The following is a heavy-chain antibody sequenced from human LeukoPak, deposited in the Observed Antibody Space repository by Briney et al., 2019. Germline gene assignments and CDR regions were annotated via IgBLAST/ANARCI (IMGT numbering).Heavy chain of an antibody. D-gene: IGHD2-21*01. CDR1: GFTFSSYG. V-gene: IGHV3-23*01. J-gene: IGHJ4*02. Sequence: GSLRLSCAASGFTFSSYGMSWVRQPPGKGLEWVSGIRGSGSNTDYVGSVKGRFAVSRDNSKNTLYLQMNSLRAEDTAVYYCAKPPFGGGDWAQGTLVTVSS. CDR3: AKPPFGGGD. CDR2: IRGSGSNT.